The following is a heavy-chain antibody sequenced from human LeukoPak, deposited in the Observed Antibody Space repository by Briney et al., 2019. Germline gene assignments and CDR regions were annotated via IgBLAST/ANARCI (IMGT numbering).Heavy chain of an antibody. CDR3: ARAVAFGVVVPAAIGWFDP. CDR1: GYTFTGYY. D-gene: IGHD2-2*02. V-gene: IGHV1-18*04. CDR2: ISAYNGNT. J-gene: IGHJ5*02. Sequence: ASVKVSCKASGYTFTGYYMHWVRQAPGQGLEWMGWISAYNGNTNYAQKLQGRVTMTTDTSTSTAYMELRSLRSDDTVVYYCARAVAFGVVVPAAIGWFDPWGQGTLVTVSS.